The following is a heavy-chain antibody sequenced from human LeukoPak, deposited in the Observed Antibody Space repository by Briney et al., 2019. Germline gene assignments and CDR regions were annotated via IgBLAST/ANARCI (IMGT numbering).Heavy chain of an antibody. J-gene: IGHJ6*03. Sequence: GGSLRLSCAATGFTFSSYEMNWVRQAPGKGLEWVSYISSSGSTIYYADSVKGRFTISRDNAKNSLYLQMNSLRAEDTAVYYCAREGSSWYFYYMDVWGKGTTVTVSS. CDR3: AREGSSWYFYYMDV. D-gene: IGHD6-13*01. V-gene: IGHV3-48*03. CDR1: GFTFSSYE. CDR2: ISSSGSTI.